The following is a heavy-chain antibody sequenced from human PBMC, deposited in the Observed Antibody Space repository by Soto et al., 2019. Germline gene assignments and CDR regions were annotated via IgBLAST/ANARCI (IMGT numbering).Heavy chain of an antibody. D-gene: IGHD3-22*01. CDR1: GFTVSNNY. CDR2: IYSGGST. Sequence: GGPMRLPCAASGFTVSNNYMSWVRQAPGKGLEWVSVIYSGGSTYYADSVKGRFTISRHNSKNTLYLQMNSLRAEDTAVYYCARAPLAYDSSGYYFDYWGQGTLVTVSS. V-gene: IGHV3-53*04. CDR3: ARAPLAYDSSGYYFDY. J-gene: IGHJ4*02.